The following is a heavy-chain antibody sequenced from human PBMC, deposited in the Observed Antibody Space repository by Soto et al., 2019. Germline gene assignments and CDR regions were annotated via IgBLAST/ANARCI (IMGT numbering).Heavy chain of an antibody. CDR2: ISYDGSNK. CDR3: AIERGYSGFVFVVQAYYIYY. V-gene: IGHV3-30-3*01. Sequence: GGSLRLSCAASGFTFSRYAMHWVRQAPGKGLEWVAVISYDGSNKYYADSVKGRFTISGDNSKNTLYLQMNSLRAEDTAVYYFAIERGYSGFVFVVQAYYIYYRCQGTLLTVSS. D-gene: IGHD5-12*01. CDR1: GFTFSRYA. J-gene: IGHJ4*02.